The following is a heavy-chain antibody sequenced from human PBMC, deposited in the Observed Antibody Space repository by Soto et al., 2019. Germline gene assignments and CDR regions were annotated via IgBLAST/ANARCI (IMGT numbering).Heavy chain of an antibody. V-gene: IGHV3-23*01. CDR1: GFTFSNYA. D-gene: IGHD6-19*01. Sequence: EVQLLESGGGLVQPVGSLRLSCAASGFTFSNYAISWVRQAPGKGLEWVSIISGSGDTSYYADSVKGRFTISIDNSRNTLYLQMNSLRAGDSAKYYCAKEGTSGLYYFDYWGPGTLVTVSS. CDR2: ISGSGDTS. CDR3: AKEGTSGLYYFDY. J-gene: IGHJ4*02.